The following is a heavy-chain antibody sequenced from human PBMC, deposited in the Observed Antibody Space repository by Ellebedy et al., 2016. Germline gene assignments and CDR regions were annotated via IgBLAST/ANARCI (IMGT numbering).Heavy chain of an antibody. CDR2: LSGSGGST. CDR1: GFSFSNYA. J-gene: IGHJ4*02. Sequence: GESLKISXAASGFSFSNYAMSWVRQAPGKGLEWVSGLSGSGGSTYYADSVQGRFTISRDNSKNTLYLQMNSLRAEDTAVYYCARDYGSGTFDYWGQGTLVTVSS. V-gene: IGHV3-23*01. CDR3: ARDYGSGTFDY. D-gene: IGHD3-10*01.